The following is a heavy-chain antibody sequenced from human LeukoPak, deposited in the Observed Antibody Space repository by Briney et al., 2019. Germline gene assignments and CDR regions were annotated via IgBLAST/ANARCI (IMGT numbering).Heavy chain of an antibody. CDR2: IYYSGST. J-gene: IGHJ4*02. Sequence: SQTLSLTCTVSGGSISSGGYYWSWIRQHPGKGLEWIGYIYYSGSTYYNPSLKSRVTISVDTSKNQFSLKLSSVTASDTAVYYCARDRGYSSSWYIDYWGQGTLVTVSS. D-gene: IGHD6-13*01. CDR1: GGSISSGGYY. CDR3: ARDRGYSSSWYIDY. V-gene: IGHV4-31*03.